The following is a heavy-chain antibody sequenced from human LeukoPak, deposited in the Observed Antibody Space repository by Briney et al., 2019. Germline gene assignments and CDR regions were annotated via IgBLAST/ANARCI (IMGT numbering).Heavy chain of an antibody. D-gene: IGHD3-3*01. V-gene: IGHV1-69*13. J-gene: IGHJ4*02. Sequence: SVKVSCKASGGTFSSYAISWVRQAPGQGLEWMGGIIPVFGTANYAQKFQGRVTITADESTSTAYMELSSLRSEDTAVYYCARDSRFLEWLLMDYWGQGTLVTVSS. CDR3: ARDSRFLEWLLMDY. CDR2: IIPVFGTA. CDR1: GGTFSSYA.